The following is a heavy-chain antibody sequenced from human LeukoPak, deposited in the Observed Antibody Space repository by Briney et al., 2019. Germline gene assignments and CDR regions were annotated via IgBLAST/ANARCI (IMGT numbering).Heavy chain of an antibody. V-gene: IGHV3-53*01. CDR3: TRLRDSVAFDV. CDR1: GLTVSTNY. Sequence: PGGSLRLSCAASGLTVSTNYMTWVCQAPGKGLEWVSVLYSDGRTFYAGSVKGRFIISRDHSMNILYLHMNSLRVDDTAMYYCTRLRDSVAFDVWGQGTLVTVSS. D-gene: IGHD3-10*01. CDR2: LYSDGRT. J-gene: IGHJ3*01.